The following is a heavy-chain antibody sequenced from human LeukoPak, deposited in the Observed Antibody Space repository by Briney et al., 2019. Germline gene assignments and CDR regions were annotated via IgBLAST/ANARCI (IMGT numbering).Heavy chain of an antibody. D-gene: IGHD2/OR15-2a*01. Sequence: GGSLRLSCAASGFTFSSYAMSWVRQAPGKGLEWVSAISGSGGSTYYADSVKGRFTISRDNSKNTLYLRMNSLRAEDTAVYYCAKSMTGRPVYYFDYWGQGTLVTVSS. J-gene: IGHJ4*02. CDR2: ISGSGGST. CDR1: GFTFSSYA. CDR3: AKSMTGRPVYYFDY. V-gene: IGHV3-23*01.